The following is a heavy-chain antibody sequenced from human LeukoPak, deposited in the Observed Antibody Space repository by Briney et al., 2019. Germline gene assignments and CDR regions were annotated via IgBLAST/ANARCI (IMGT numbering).Heavy chain of an antibody. CDR3: ARAVVGAIDY. J-gene: IGHJ4*02. CDR1: GFTFSSYS. V-gene: IGHV3-21*01. CDR2: ISSSSSYI. Sequence: GGSLRLSCAASGFTFSSYSMNWVRQAPGKGLEWVSSISSSSSYIYYADSVKGRFTISRDNAKNSLYLKMNSLRAEDTAVYYCARAVVGAIDYWGQGTLVTVSA. D-gene: IGHD1-26*01.